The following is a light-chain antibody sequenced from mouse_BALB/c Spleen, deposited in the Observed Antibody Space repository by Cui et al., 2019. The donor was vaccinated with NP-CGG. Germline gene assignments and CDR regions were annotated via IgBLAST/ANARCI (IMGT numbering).Light chain of an antibody. V-gene: IGLV1*01. Sequence: QAVVTQEPALTTSPGETVTLTCRSSTGAVTTSNYANWVQEKPEHLFTGLIGGTNNRAPGVPTRFSGSLIGDKAALTITGAQTEDEAIYFCALWYSNHWVVDGRTKLTVL. CDR1: TGAVTTSNY. J-gene: IGLJ1*01. CDR3: ALWYSNHWV. CDR2: GTN.